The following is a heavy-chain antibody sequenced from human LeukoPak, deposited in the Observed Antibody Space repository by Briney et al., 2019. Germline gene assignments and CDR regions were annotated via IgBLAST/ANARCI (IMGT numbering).Heavy chain of an antibody. Sequence: GGSLRLSCAASGFTFSSYWMHWVRQAPGKGLVWVSRINSDGSSTGYADSVKGRFTISRDNAKNTLYLQMNSLRAEDTAVYYCARGARRGYSDYWGQGTLVTVSS. J-gene: IGHJ4*02. D-gene: IGHD5-12*01. CDR1: GFTFSSYW. CDR3: ARGARRGYSDY. CDR2: INSDGSST. V-gene: IGHV3-74*01.